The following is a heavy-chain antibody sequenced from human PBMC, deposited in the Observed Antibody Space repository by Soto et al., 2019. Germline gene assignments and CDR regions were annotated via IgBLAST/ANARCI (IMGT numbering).Heavy chain of an antibody. CDR3: ARAGLFGDVVAATIFDY. CDR2: IYHSGST. D-gene: IGHD2-15*01. J-gene: IGHJ4*02. CDR1: GGSISSSNW. V-gene: IGHV4-4*02. Sequence: ASETLSLTCAVSGGSISSSNWWSWVRQPPGKGLEWIGEIYHSGSTNYNPSLKSRVTISVDKSKNQFSLKLSSVTAADTAVYYCARAGLFGDVVAATIFDYWGQGTLVTVSS.